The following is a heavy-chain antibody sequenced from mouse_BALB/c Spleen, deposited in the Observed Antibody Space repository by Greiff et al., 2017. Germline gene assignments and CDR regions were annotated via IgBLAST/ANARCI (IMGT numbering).Heavy chain of an antibody. CDR1: GDSITSGY. V-gene: IGHV3-8*02. CDR3: ARYPLYGSSYWYFDV. J-gene: IGHJ1*01. CDR2: ISYSGST. D-gene: IGHD1-1*01. Sequence: EVKLQESGPSLVKPSQTLSLTCSVTGDSITSGYWNWIRKFPGNKLEYMGYISYSGSTYYNPSLKSRISITRDTSKNQYYLQLNSVTTEDTATYYCARYPLYGSSYWYFDVWGAGTTVTVSS.